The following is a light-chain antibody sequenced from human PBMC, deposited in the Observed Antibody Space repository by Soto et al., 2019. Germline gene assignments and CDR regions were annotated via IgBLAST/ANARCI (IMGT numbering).Light chain of an antibody. CDR1: SSDVGGYNY. CDR2: EVS. CDR3: SSYTSRSTLVV. Sequence: QSALTQPASVSGSPGQSITISCTGTSSDVGGYNYVSWYQQHPGKAPKLMIYEVSNRPSGVSNRFSGSKSGNTASLTISGHQPEAEADYYCSSYTSRSTLVVFGGGTKLTVL. V-gene: IGLV2-14*01. J-gene: IGLJ2*01.